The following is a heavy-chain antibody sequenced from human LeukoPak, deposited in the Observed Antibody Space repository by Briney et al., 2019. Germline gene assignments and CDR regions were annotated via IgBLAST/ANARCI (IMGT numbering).Heavy chain of an antibody. CDR1: GGTFSSYA. D-gene: IGHD2-2*01. CDR3: ARGIFKDVVVPAAKSSNWFDP. V-gene: IGHV1-69*04. Sequence: SVKVSCKASGGTFSSYAISWVRQAPGQGLEWMGRIIPILGIANYAQKFQGRVTITADKSTSTAYMELSSLRSEDTAVYYCARGIFKDVVVPAAKSSNWFDPWGQGTLVTVSS. J-gene: IGHJ5*02. CDR2: IIPILGIA.